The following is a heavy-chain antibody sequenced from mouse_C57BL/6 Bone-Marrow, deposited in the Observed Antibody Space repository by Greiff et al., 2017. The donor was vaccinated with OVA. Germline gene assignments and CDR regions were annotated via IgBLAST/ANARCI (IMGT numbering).Heavy chain of an antibody. CDR2: IDPSDSYT. CDR3: ARGGTTVVATRYFDV. V-gene: IGHV1-69*01. Sequence: QVQLQQPGAELVMPGASVKLSCKASGYTFTSYWMHWVKQRPGQGLEWIGEIDPSDSYTNYNQKFKGKSTLTVDKSSSTAYMQLSSLPSEDSAVYYCARGGTTVVATRYFDVWGTGTTVTVSS. J-gene: IGHJ1*03. D-gene: IGHD1-1*01. CDR1: GYTFTSYW.